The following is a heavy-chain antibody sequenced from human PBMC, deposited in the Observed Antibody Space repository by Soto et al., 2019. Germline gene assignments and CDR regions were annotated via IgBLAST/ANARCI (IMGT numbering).Heavy chain of an antibody. CDR3: ARVIYGGWSTIKDYYYAMDV. CDR1: GFSFSTYD. CDR2: ISGGSSRI. J-gene: IGHJ6*02. D-gene: IGHD5-12*01. V-gene: IGHV3-48*02. Sequence: GGSLRLSCVASGFSFSTYDMNWVRQAPGKGLEWVSYISGGSSRIFYADSVKGRFTISRDNAKNSLYLQMNSLRDEDTGVYYCARVIYGGWSTIKDYYYAMDVWGPGTTVTVSS.